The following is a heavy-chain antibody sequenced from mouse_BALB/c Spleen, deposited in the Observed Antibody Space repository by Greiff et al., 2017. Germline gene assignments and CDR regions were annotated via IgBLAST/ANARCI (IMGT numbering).Heavy chain of an antibody. CDR1: GYTFTSYY. D-gene: IGHD2-1*01. Sequence: QVQLQQSGPELVKPGASVRISCKASGYTFTSYYIHWVKQRPGQGLEWIGWIYPGNVNTKYNEKFKGKATLTADKSSSTAYMQLSSLTSEDSAVYFCARSYGNYVLFAYWGQGTLVTVSA. CDR2: IYPGNVNT. V-gene: IGHV1S56*01. J-gene: IGHJ3*01. CDR3: ARSYGNYVLFAY.